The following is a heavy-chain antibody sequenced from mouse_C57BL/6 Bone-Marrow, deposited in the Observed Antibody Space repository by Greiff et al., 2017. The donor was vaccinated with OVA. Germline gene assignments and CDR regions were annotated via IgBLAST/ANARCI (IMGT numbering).Heavy chain of an antibody. Sequence: QVQLKESGAELVKPGASVKISCKASGYTFSTYWMNWVKQRPGKGLEWIGQIYPGDGDTNYNGKFKGKATLTADKSSSTAYMQLSSLTSEDSAVYYCAIRGPSYAFAYWGQGTLVTVSA. CDR1: GYTFSTYW. V-gene: IGHV1-80*01. CDR3: AIRGPSYAFAY. CDR2: IYPGDGDT. D-gene: IGHD1-1*01. J-gene: IGHJ3*01.